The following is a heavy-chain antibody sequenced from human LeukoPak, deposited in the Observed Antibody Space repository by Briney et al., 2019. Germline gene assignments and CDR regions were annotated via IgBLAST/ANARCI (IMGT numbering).Heavy chain of an antibody. Sequence: GGSLRPSCAASGFTFSTYWMNWVRQAPGKWLVCVSRISSDVISTNYADSVKGQFTISIDSAKNTLYLQMNSLRVEDTAVYYCARHRFGGLDYWGQGALVTVSS. D-gene: IGHD3-16*01. CDR2: ISSDVIST. J-gene: IGHJ4*02. CDR1: GFTFSTYW. CDR3: ARHRFGGLDY. V-gene: IGHV3-74*01.